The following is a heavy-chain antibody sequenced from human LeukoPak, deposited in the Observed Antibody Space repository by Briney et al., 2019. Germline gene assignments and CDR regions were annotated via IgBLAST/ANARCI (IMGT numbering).Heavy chain of an antibody. Sequence: ASVKVSCKASGYTFTSYDINWVRQATGQGLEWMGWMNPNSGNTGYAQKFQGRVTMTRNTSISTAYMGLSSLRSEDTAVYYCARSYIGYFDWLPHDYWGQGTLVTVSS. D-gene: IGHD3-9*01. CDR3: ARSYIGYFDWLPHDY. CDR1: GYTFTSYD. CDR2: MNPNSGNT. J-gene: IGHJ4*02. V-gene: IGHV1-8*01.